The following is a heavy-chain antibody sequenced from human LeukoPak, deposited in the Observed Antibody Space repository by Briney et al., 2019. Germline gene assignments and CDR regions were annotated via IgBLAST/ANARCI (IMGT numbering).Heavy chain of an antibody. CDR3: ARGTVTTSEYYFDY. CDR2: TYYRSKWYD. CDR1: GDSFSRNSVV. V-gene: IGHV6-1*01. J-gene: IGHJ4*02. D-gene: IGHD4-17*01. Sequence: SQTLSLTCAISGDSFSRNSVVWNWIRQSPSRGLEWLGRTYYRSKWYDDFAVSVKSRITINPDTSKNQFSLQLNPVTPEDTAVYYCARGTVTTSEYYFDYWGQGNLVTVSS.